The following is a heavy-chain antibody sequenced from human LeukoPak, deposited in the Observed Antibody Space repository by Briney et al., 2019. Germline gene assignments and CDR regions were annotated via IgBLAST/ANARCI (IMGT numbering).Heavy chain of an antibody. Sequence: ASLKVSCKASGYTFTSYDINCVRRATGRGLEWMVWMNPNSGNTAYSQKFQGRVTMTRNNSISTAYMELSSLRSEDTAVYYCARFFRQQLVLGYYYYGMDVWGQGTTVTVSS. CDR3: ARFFRQQLVLGYYYYGMDV. J-gene: IGHJ6*02. V-gene: IGHV1-8*01. D-gene: IGHD6-6*01. CDR2: MNPNSGNT. CDR1: GYTFTSYD.